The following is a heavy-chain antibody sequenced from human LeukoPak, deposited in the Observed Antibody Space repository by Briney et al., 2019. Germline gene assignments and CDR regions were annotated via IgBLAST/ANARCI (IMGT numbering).Heavy chain of an antibody. V-gene: IGHV4-39*07. CDR2: IYYSGST. CDR3: AREGRWLQPRGYYYGMDV. D-gene: IGHD5-24*01. CDR1: GGSISSSSYY. Sequence: SETLSLTCTVSGGSISSSSYYWGWIRQPPGKGLELIGSIYYSGSTYYNPSLKSRVTISVDTSKNQFSLKLSSVTAADTAVYYCAREGRWLQPRGYYYGMDVWGQGTTVTVSS. J-gene: IGHJ6*02.